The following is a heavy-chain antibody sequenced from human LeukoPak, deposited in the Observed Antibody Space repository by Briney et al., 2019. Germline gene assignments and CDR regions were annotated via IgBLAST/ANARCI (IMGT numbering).Heavy chain of an antibody. V-gene: IGHV3-30-3*01. CDR2: ISFDGSSK. Sequence: PGRSLRLSCAASGFTLSDYAMHWVRQAPGKGLEWVAVISFDGSSKYYADSVKGRFTISRDNSKNTLYLQMNSLRTEDTAMYYCARQRGGSSWYLTDYWGQGTLVTVSS. CDR3: ARQRGGSSWYLTDY. D-gene: IGHD6-13*01. J-gene: IGHJ4*02. CDR1: GFTLSDYA.